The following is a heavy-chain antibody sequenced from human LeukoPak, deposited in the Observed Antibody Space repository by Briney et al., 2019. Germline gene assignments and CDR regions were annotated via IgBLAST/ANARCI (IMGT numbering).Heavy chain of an antibody. D-gene: IGHD6-13*01. Sequence: PGGSLRLSCVASGFTFSSYVMSWVRQAPGKGLEWVSSISGGGGGAYYADPAKGRFTISRDNAKNSLYLQMNSLRAEDSALYYCARAYSSSLLDYWGQGTLVTVSS. CDR3: ARAYSSSLLDY. CDR1: GFTFSSYV. V-gene: IGHV3-23*01. J-gene: IGHJ4*02. CDR2: ISGGGGGA.